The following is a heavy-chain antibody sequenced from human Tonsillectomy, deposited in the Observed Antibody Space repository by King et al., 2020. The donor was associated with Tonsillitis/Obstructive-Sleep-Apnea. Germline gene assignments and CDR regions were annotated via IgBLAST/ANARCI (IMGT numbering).Heavy chain of an antibody. V-gene: IGHV4-59*08. D-gene: IGHD3-22*01. Sequence: QLQESGPGLVKPSETLSLTCTVSGGSISSYYWSWIRQPPGKGLEWIGYIYYSGSTNYNPSLKSRVTISVDTSKNQFSLKLSSVTAADTAVYYWARGGSGYRDYWGQGALVTVSS. J-gene: IGHJ4*02. CDR1: GGSISSYY. CDR3: ARGGSGYRDY. CDR2: IYYSGST.